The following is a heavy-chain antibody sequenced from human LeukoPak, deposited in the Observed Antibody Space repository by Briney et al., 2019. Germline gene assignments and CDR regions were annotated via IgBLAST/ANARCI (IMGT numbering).Heavy chain of an antibody. CDR3: AREKQTGTGGSIVDWFDP. V-gene: IGHV6-1*01. J-gene: IGHJ5*02. CDR1: GDSVSSNSAA. CDR2: TYYRSKWYN. D-gene: IGHD2-21*01. Sequence: SQTLSLTCAISGDSVSSNSAAWNWIRQSPSRGLEWLGRTYYRSKWYNDYAVSVKSRITINPDTSKNQFSLQLNSVTPEDTAVYYCAREKQTGTGGSIVDWFDPWGQGTLVTVSS.